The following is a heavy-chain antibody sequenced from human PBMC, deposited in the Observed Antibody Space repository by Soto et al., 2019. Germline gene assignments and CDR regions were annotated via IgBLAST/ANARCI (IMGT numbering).Heavy chain of an antibody. Sequence: QLQLQESGPGLVKPSETLSLTCTVSGGSIRSSDYYWGWIRQPPGEGLEWIGNINSGGSAYYNPSLRSXXPXSXXTSKNQFPRKLSSVTAADTAVYYCADMRGQWLPRDWGQGILVTVSS. CDR2: INSGGSA. CDR3: ADMRGQWLPRD. J-gene: IGHJ4*02. CDR1: GGSIRSSDYY. D-gene: IGHD6-19*01. V-gene: IGHV4-39*01.